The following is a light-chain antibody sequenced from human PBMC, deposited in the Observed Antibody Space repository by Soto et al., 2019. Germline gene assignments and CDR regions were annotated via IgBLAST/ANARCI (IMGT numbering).Light chain of an antibody. J-gene: IGKJ1*01. V-gene: IGKV3-20*01. CDR3: QQYGNSWT. CDR2: GAS. CDR1: QTVSSSY. Sequence: EIVLTQSPGTLSLSPGERATRSCSTSQTVSSSYLAWYQQKFGQAPRLLIYGASNRATGIPDRFSGSGSGTDFTLTISRLEPEDFAVYYCQQYGNSWTFGQGTKVDIK.